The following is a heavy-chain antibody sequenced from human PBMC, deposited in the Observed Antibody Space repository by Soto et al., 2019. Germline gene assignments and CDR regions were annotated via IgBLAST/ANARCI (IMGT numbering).Heavy chain of an antibody. Sequence: EVQLVESGGDLVQPGGSLRLSCAASGFTFSSHWMHWVRRVPGKGLVWVSHINTDGGITGYADSVKGRFTISRDNAKNKRYLQMTGLRVEDTSVYYCTREAGYCSRTSCYRRAFDSWGQGTMVTVSS. CDR3: TREAGYCSRTSCYRRAFDS. CDR2: INTDGGIT. V-gene: IGHV3-74*01. D-gene: IGHD2-2*01. J-gene: IGHJ3*02. CDR1: GFTFSSHW.